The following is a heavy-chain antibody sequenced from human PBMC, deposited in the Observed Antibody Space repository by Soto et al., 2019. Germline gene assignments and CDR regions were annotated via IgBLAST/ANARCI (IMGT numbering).Heavy chain of an antibody. J-gene: IGHJ6*02. V-gene: IGHV4-30-4*01. CDR2: IYYSGST. D-gene: IGHD4-17*01. CDR3: AREEDYGDYRVYYYGMDV. CDR1: GGSISSGDYY. Sequence: SETLSLTCTVSGGSISSGDYYWSWIRQPPGKGLEWIGYIYYSGSTYYNPSLKSRVTISVDTSKNQFSLKLSSVTAADTAVYYCAREEDYGDYRVYYYGMDVWGQGTTVTVSS.